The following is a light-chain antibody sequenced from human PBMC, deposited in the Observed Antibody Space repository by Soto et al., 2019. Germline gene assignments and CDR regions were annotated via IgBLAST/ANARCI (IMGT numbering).Light chain of an antibody. J-gene: IGKJ2*01. Sequence: AIQLTQSPSSLSASVGDRVTITCRASQGISSALAWYQQNPGKAPKLLIYDASSLESGVPSRFSGSGSGTDFTLTISSLQPDDFATYYCQQYNSYPYTFGQGTKLEIK. CDR2: DAS. V-gene: IGKV1-13*02. CDR1: QGISSA. CDR3: QQYNSYPYT.